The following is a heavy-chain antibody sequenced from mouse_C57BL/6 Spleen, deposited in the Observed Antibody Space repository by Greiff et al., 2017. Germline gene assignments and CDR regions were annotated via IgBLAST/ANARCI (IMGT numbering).Heavy chain of an antibody. D-gene: IGHD3-2*02. CDR3: TGESAQGHDYAMDY. V-gene: IGHV5-6*01. Sequence: EVQGVESGGDLVKPGGSLKLSCAASGFTFSSYGMSWVRQTPDKRLEWVATISSGGSYTYYPDSVKGRFTISRDNAKNTLYLQMSSLKSEDTAMYYCTGESAQGHDYAMDYWGQGTSVTVSS. J-gene: IGHJ4*01. CDR2: ISSGGSYT. CDR1: GFTFSSYG.